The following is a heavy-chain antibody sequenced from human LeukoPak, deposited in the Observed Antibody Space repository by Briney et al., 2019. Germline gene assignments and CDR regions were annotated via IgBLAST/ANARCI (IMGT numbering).Heavy chain of an antibody. CDR2: IIPIFGTA. D-gene: IGHD1-26*01. Sequence: SVKVSCKASGGTFSSCAISWVRQAPGQGLEWMGGIIPIFGTANYAQKFQGRVTITTDESTSTAYMELSSLRSEDTAVYYCARAYWIVGAPLDYWGQGTLVTVSS. V-gene: IGHV1-69*05. J-gene: IGHJ4*02. CDR1: GGTFSSCA. CDR3: ARAYWIVGAPLDY.